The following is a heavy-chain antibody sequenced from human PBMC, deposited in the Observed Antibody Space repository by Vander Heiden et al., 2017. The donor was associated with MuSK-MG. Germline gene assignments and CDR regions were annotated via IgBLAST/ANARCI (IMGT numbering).Heavy chain of an antibody. CDR2: IMPICGTA. CDR3: ARDEVTMVRGVIYYYYGMDV. D-gene: IGHD3-10*01. Sequence: QVQLVQSGAEVKKPGSSVKVSCKASGGTFSSYAISWVRQAPGQGLEWMGGIMPICGTANYAQKFQGRVTITADESTSTAYMELSSLRSEDTAVYYCARDEVTMVRGVIYYYYGMDVWGQGTTVTVSS. V-gene: IGHV1-69*01. CDR1: GGTFSSYA. J-gene: IGHJ6*02.